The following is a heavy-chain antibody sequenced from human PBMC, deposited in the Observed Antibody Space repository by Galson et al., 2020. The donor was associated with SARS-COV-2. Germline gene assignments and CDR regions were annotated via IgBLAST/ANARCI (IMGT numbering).Heavy chain of an antibody. CDR3: AREPPSGNWFDP. Sequence: SETLSLTCTVSGGSISSYYWSWIRQPPGKGLEWIGSTYYSGSTNYNPSLKSRVTISVDTSKNQFSLKLSSVTAADTAVYYCAREPPSGNWFDPWGQGTLVTVSS. J-gene: IGHJ5*02. CDR2: TYYSGST. CDR1: GGSISSYY. V-gene: IGHV4-59*01.